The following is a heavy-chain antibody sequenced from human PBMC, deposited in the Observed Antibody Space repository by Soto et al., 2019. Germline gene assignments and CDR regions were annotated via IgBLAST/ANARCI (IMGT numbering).Heavy chain of an antibody. CDR1: GGSFSGYY. Sequence: PSEPLSLTCGVSGGSFSGYYWSWIRQPPGKGLEWIGEVNDSGNSNYNPSLKRRVVISVDTPKNEFSLKMNTVTAADTGVYYCARVRRWLTEEMADPWGQGALVTVSS. CDR3: ARVRRWLTEEMADP. D-gene: IGHD5-12*01. J-gene: IGHJ5*02. V-gene: IGHV4-34*01. CDR2: VNDSGNS.